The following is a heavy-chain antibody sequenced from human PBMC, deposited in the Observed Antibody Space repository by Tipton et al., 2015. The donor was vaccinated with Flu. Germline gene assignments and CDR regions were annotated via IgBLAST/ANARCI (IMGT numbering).Heavy chain of an antibody. V-gene: IGHV3-48*03. J-gene: IGHJ6*02. Sequence: SLRLSCAPSGFTFSTYEMNWVRQAPGKGLEWVSFIERSGSTIYYADSVKGRFTISRDNTKNSLYLQMNSLRAEDTAVYYCAGSGIQSWFAFRMDVWGQGTTVIVSS. CDR3: AGSGIQSWFAFRMDV. CDR2: IERSGSTI. CDR1: GFTFSTYE. D-gene: IGHD3-10*01.